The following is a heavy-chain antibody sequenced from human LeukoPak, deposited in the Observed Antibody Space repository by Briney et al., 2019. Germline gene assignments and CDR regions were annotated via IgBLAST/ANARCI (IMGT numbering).Heavy chain of an antibody. J-gene: IGHJ6*03. V-gene: IGHV4-59*01. CDR2: ISYSGRT. Sequence: SETLSLTCTVSGGSISNYFWTWIRQPPGKELEWIGFISYSGRTTYNPSLKSRVTISVDTSNDQFSLRLTSLTAADTAVYYCAREVMIVVATLYYYYYMDVWGKGTTVTVSS. CDR1: GGSISNYF. D-gene: IGHD3-22*01. CDR3: AREVMIVVATLYYYYYMDV.